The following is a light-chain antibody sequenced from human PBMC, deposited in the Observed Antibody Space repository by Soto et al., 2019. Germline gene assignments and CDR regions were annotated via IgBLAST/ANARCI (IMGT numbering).Light chain of an antibody. J-gene: IGKJ2*01. CDR3: QQYHNLLRT. Sequence: EIVMTQSPATLSVSPGERATLSCRASQSVSSNLAWYQQKPGQSPRLLIYGASTRASGIPARFSGSGSGTEFILTISSLQSEDFAVYYCQQYHNLLRTFGQGTKLEIK. V-gene: IGKV3-15*01. CDR2: GAS. CDR1: QSVSSN.